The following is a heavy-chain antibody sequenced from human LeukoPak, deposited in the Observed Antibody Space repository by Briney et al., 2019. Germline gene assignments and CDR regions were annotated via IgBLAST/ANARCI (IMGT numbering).Heavy chain of an antibody. CDR2: IYVGGNT. Sequence: PGGSLRLSCAASGFTFSSYEMYWVRQAPGKGLEWVSVIYVGGNTYYADSVQGRFTLSRDNFKNSLYLQMNFLRAEDTAVYYCARGGSGYSLDYWGQGTLVTVSS. CDR1: GFTFSSYE. J-gene: IGHJ4*02. V-gene: IGHV3-53*01. D-gene: IGHD3-22*01. CDR3: ARGGSGYSLDY.